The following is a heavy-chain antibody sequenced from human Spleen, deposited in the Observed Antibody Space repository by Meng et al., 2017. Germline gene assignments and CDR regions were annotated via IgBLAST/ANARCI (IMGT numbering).Heavy chain of an antibody. CDR3: ARGPRITVAGGWFDP. V-gene: IGHV4-34*01. D-gene: IGHD4-11*01. J-gene: IGHJ5*02. CDR1: GGSISGYY. CDR2: INHSGST. Sequence: QVQLQPWGSGLLKPSETLSLPCAVYGGSISGYYWTWIRQPPGKGLEWIGEINHSGSTTYNPSLKSRVTISVDTSKNQFSLKLNSVTAADTAVYYCARGPRITVAGGWFDPWGQGTLVTVSS.